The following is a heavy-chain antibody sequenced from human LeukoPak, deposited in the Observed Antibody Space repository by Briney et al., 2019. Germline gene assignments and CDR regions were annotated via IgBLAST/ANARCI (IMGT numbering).Heavy chain of an antibody. CDR2: IYYGGST. J-gene: IGHJ5*02. V-gene: IGHV4-59*01. Sequence: PSETLSLTCTVSGGSISSYYWSWIRQPPGKGLEWIGYIYYGGSTNYKSSLKSRVTISVDTSKNQFSLKLSSVTAADTAVYYCARLTGYSSESWFDPWGQGTLVTVSS. CDR3: ARLTGYSSESWFDP. CDR1: GGSISSYY. D-gene: IGHD3-9*01.